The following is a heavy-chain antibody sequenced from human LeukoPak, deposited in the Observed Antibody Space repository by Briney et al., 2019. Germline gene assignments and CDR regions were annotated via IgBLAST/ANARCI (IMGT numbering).Heavy chain of an antibody. CDR3: ARVGYNSGWYEY. CDR2: IWEDGTNI. D-gene: IGHD6-19*01. CDR1: GFTFSIYG. Sequence: PGTSLRLSCAASGFTFSIYGMHWVRQAPGKGLDWVASIWEDGTNINYADSVMGRFTISRDNPKNTLYLQMHSLRADDTAVYYCARVGYNSGWYEYWGQGTSVTVSS. V-gene: IGHV3-33*01. J-gene: IGHJ4*02.